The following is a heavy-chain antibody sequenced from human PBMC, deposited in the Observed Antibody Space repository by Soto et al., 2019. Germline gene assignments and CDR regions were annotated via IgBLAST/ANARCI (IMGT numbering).Heavy chain of an antibody. Sequence: GASVKVSCKASGYTFTSYGISWVRQAPGQGLEWMGWISAYNGNTNYAQKLQGRVTMTTDTSTSTVYMELSSLRSEDTAVYYCTRDIPSDSNWFDPWGQGTPVTVSS. V-gene: IGHV1-18*01. CDR3: TRDIPSDSNWFDP. J-gene: IGHJ5*02. CDR2: ISAYNGNT. D-gene: IGHD2-2*02. CDR1: GYTFTSYG.